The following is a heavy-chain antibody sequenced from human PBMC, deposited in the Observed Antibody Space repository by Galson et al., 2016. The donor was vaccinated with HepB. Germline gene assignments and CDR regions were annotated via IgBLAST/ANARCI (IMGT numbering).Heavy chain of an antibody. Sequence: SLRLSCAASGFIFDDYGMTWVRQVPGKGLEWVSGINWNGGSTGYADSVKGRFTISRDNAKNSLYLQMNSLRAEDTALYYCARAFCSGGYCYRGYYYGMDVWGQGTTVTVSS. CDR3: ARAFCSGGYCYRGYYYGMDV. CDR1: GFIFDDYG. J-gene: IGHJ6*02. V-gene: IGHV3-20*04. CDR2: INWNGGST. D-gene: IGHD2-15*01.